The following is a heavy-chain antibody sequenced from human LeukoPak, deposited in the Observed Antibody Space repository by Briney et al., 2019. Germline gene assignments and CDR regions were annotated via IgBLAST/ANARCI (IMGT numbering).Heavy chain of an antibody. J-gene: IGHJ4*02. V-gene: IGHV1-46*01. D-gene: IGHD3-22*01. CDR1: GYTFTSYY. CDR3: ARYYYDSSGYSETNFDY. CDR2: INPSGGGT. Sequence: ASVKVSCKASGYTFTSYYMHWVRQAPGQGLEWMGIINPSGGGTSYAQKFQGRVTMTRDTSTSTVYMELSSLRSEDTAVYYCARYYYDSSGYSETNFDYWGQGTLVTVSS.